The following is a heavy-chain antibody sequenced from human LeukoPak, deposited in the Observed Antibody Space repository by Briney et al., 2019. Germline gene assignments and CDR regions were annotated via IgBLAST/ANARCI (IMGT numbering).Heavy chain of an antibody. CDR2: IYPGDSDT. D-gene: IGHD6-6*01. J-gene: IGHJ2*01. Sequence: GESLKISCQGSGYTFTSYWIGWVRQTPGKGLEWMRIIYPGDSDTRYSPSFQGQVTISADKSISTAYLQWSSLKASDTAMYYCARDGDSSSSFWYFDLWGRGTLVTVSS. V-gene: IGHV5-51*01. CDR1: GYTFTSYW. CDR3: ARDGDSSSSFWYFDL.